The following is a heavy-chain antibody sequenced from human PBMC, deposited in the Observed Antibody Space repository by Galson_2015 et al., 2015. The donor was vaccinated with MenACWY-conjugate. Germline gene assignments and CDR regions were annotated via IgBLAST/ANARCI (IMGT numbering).Heavy chain of an antibody. J-gene: IGHJ4*02. CDR3: AKVPRREYFDY. D-gene: IGHD5-24*01. Sequence: SLRLSCAASGFTFSSYAMSWVRQAPGKGLEWVSGISGSGDSTYYADSVKGRFTISRDNSKNTVYLQMNSLRVKDTAVYYCAKVPRREYFDYWGQGTLVTVSS. CDR1: GFTFSSYA. CDR2: ISGSGDST. V-gene: IGHV3-23*01.